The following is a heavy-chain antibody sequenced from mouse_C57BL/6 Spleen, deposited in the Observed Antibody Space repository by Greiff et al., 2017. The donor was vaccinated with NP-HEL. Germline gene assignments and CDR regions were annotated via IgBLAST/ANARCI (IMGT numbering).Heavy chain of an antibody. CDR2: IRLKSDNYAT. Sequence: EVKVEESGGGLVQPGGSMKLSCVASGFTFSNYWMNWVRQSPEKGLEWVAQIRLKSDNYATHYAESVKGRFTISRDDSKSSVYLQMNNLRAEDTGIYYCTSNYVLYYAMDYWGQGTSVTVSS. J-gene: IGHJ4*01. CDR1: GFTFSNYW. V-gene: IGHV6-3*01. CDR3: TSNYVLYYAMDY. D-gene: IGHD2-5*01.